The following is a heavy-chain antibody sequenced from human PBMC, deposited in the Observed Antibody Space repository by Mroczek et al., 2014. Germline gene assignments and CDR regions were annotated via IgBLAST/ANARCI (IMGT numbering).Heavy chain of an antibody. D-gene: IGHD3-3*01. J-gene: IGHJ3*02. V-gene: IGHV4-39*01. CDR2: SIIVGKT. Sequence: VQLWSWLRDWVKAFGDPRLSPALSLVXSISSSTDVLGLDPPAPGRGWSGLGLSIIVGKTYYNPSLNSRVTISVDTSKNQFSLKLTSVTAADTAVYYCATDYAHNRDFWSGYYAFDIWGQGTMVTVSS. CDR1: VXSISSSTDV. CDR3: ATDYAHNRDFWSGYYAFDI.